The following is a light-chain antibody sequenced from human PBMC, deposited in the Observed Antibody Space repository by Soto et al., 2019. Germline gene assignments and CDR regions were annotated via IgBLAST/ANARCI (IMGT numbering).Light chain of an antibody. J-gene: IGLJ3*02. CDR2: GNN. V-gene: IGLV1-44*01. Sequence: QAVVTQPPSASGTPGQRVSISCSGSSSNIGSNTVNWYQQLPGTAPKLLIYGNNQRPSGVPDRFSGSKSGTSASLAISGLQSEDEADYYCTAWDDSLNGVVFGGGTKLTVL. CDR3: TAWDDSLNGVV. CDR1: SSNIGSNT.